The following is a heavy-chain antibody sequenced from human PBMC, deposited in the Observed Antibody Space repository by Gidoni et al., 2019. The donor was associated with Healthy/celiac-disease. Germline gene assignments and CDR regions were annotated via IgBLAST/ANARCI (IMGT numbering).Heavy chain of an antibody. CDR2: IYYSGST. V-gene: IGHV4-59*01. CDR3: ARGALGIVGATTIDY. D-gene: IGHD1-26*01. J-gene: IGHJ4*02. Sequence: QVQLQESGPGLVKPSETLSLTCTVSGGSISSYYWSWIRQPPGKGLEWIGYIYYSGSTNYNPSLKSRVTISVDTSKNQFSLKLSSVTAADTAVYYCARGALGIVGATTIDYWGQGTLVTVSS. CDR1: GGSISSYY.